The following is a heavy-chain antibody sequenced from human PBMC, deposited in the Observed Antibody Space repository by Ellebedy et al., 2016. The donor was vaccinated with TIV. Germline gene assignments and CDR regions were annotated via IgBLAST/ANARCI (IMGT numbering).Heavy chain of an antibody. J-gene: IGHJ6*02. CDR1: GGSISSGGYY. V-gene: IGHV4-31*03. D-gene: IGHD3-10*01. CDR3: ARIGTMVRGVIGLGMDV. Sequence: MPSETLSLTCTVSGGSISSGGYYWSWLRQHPGKGLEWIGYIYYSGSTYYNPSLKRRVSISVDSSKNQFSLKLSSVTAADTAVYYCARIGTMVRGVIGLGMDVWGQGTTVTVSS. CDR2: IYYSGST.